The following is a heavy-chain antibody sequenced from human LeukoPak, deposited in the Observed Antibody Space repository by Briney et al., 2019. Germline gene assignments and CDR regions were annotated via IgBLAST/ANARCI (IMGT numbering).Heavy chain of an antibody. V-gene: IGHV3-20*04. Sequence: PGGSLRLSCVPTGFTFHDHGMSWVRQAPGKGLEWVSALNWNGDNTGYADSVKGRFTISRDNAKKSLYLQMNSLTAEDTAFYYCAREEGPYFDCWGQGTLVTVSS. CDR1: GFTFHDHG. CDR3: AREEGPYFDC. J-gene: IGHJ4*02. CDR2: LNWNGDNT.